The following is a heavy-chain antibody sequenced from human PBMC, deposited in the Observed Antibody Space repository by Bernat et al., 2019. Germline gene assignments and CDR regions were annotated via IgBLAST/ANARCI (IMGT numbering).Heavy chain of an antibody. CDR2: IYYSGST. Sequence: QVQLQESGPGLVKPSQTLSLTCTVSGGSLSSGGYYWSWIRQHPGKGLEWIGYIYYSGSTYYNPSLKSRVTISVDTSKNQFSLKLSSVTAADTAVYYCASQYYSSSWDYYFDYWGQGTLVTVSS. D-gene: IGHD6-13*01. CDR3: ASQYYSSSWDYYFDY. J-gene: IGHJ4*02. CDR1: GGSLSSGGYY. V-gene: IGHV4-31*03.